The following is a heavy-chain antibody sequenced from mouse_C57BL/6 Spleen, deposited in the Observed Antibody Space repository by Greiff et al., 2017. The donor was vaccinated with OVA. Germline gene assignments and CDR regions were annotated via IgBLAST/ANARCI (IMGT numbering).Heavy chain of an antibody. Sequence: VKLVESGPGLVAPSQSLSITCTVSGFSLTSYGVDWVRQPPGKGLEWLGVIWGGGSTNDNSALMSSMSISKDNSKSQVFLHMNRLHTDDTAMYYCAQHGRSGYFAVWGTGTPVTASS. V-gene: IGHV2-9*01. J-gene: IGHJ1*03. CDR1: GFSLTSYG. CDR2: IWGGGST. CDR3: AQHGRSGYFAV.